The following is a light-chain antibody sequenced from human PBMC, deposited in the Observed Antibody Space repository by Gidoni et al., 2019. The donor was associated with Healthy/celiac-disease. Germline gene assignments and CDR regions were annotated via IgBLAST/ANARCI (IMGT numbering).Light chain of an antibody. V-gene: IGLV1-47*02. J-gene: IGLJ2*01. CDR2: CNN. CDR3: AAWDDSLSGVV. CDR1: RSNIGSNY. Sequence: QSVLTQPPSASGTPGQRVTTSCSGSRSNIGSNYVYWYQQLPGTAPKLLIYCNNQRPSGVPYRFSGSKSGTSASLAISGLRSEDEADYYCAAWDDSLSGVVFGGGTKLTVL.